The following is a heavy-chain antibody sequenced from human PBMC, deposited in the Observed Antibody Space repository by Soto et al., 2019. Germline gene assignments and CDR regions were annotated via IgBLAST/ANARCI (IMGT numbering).Heavy chain of an antibody. V-gene: IGHV1-69*12. CDR3: AREGGSGNFRYYAMDV. J-gene: IGHJ6*02. D-gene: IGHD3-10*01. Sequence: QVQLVQSGAEVKKPGSSVKVSCKASGGTFSSYAISWVRQAPGQGLEWMGGFIPIFGTANYAQKFQGRVTITADESTSTAYMELSSLRSEDTAVYYCAREGGSGNFRYYAMDVWGQGTTVTVSS. CDR1: GGTFSSYA. CDR2: FIPIFGTA.